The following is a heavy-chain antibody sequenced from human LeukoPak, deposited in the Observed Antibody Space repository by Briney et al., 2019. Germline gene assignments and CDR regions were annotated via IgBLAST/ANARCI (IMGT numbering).Heavy chain of an antibody. J-gene: IGHJ3*02. CDR1: GGSFSGYN. V-gene: IGHV4-34*01. CDR2: INHSGST. Sequence: SETLSLTCAVYGGSFSGYNWSWIRQPPGKGLEWIGEINHSGSTNYNPSLKSRVTISVDTSKNQFSLELSSVTAADTAVYYCTSSQTQSDDAFDIWGQGTMVTVPS. CDR3: TSSQTQSDDAFDI.